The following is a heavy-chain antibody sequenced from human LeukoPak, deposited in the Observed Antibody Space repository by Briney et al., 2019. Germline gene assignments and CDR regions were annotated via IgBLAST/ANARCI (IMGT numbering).Heavy chain of an antibody. CDR1: GFTFDDYA. CDR2: ISWNSGSL. CDR3: AKDCSGGSCS. D-gene: IGHD2-15*01. V-gene: IGHV3-9*01. J-gene: IGHJ4*02. Sequence: GGSLRLSSAASGFTFDDYAMHWVRQAPGKGLEWVAGISWNSGSLCYADSVKGRFTISRDNAKNSLCLQKNSLRAEDTGLYYCAKDCSGGSCSWGQGTLVTVSS.